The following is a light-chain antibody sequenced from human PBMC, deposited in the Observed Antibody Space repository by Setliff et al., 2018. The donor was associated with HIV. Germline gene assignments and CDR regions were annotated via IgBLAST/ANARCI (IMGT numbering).Light chain of an antibody. CDR3: QQYGNSPRT. Sequence: EIVLTQSPGTLSLSPGEGATLSCRASQSVSSNYLAWYQQKPGQAPRLLIYAASRRATGIPDRFSGSGSGTDFTLSISRLEPEDFAVYYCQQYGNSPRTFGQGTKGDIK. V-gene: IGKV3-20*01. CDR1: QSVSSNY. J-gene: IGKJ1*01. CDR2: AAS.